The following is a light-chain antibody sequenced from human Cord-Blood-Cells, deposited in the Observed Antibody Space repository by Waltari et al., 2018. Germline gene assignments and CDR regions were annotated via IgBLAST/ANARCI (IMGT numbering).Light chain of an antibody. CDR2: QDS. J-gene: IGLJ2*01. CDR1: TLGAKY. CDR3: QAWDSSTVV. V-gene: IGLV3-1*01. Sequence: SYELTQPPSVSVSPGQTASITCSGDTLGAKYACWYQQKPGQSHVLVIYQDSKRPSGIPERFSGSNSGNTATLTISGTQAMDEADYYCQAWDSSTVVFGGGTKLTVL.